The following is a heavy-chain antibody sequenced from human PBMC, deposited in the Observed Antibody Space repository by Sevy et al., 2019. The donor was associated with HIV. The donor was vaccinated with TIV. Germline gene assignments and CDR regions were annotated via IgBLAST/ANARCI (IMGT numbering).Heavy chain of an antibody. CDR2: IYPGDSDT. CDR1: GYSFTSYW. V-gene: IGHV5-51*01. Sequence: GKPLKISCKGSGYSFTSYWIGWVRQMPGKGLEWMGIIYPGDSDTRYSPSFQGQVTISADKSISTAYLQWSSLKASDTAMYYCARSPKLFNYDFDYWGQGTLVTVSS. J-gene: IGHJ4*02. CDR3: ARSPKLFNYDFDY. D-gene: IGHD4-4*01.